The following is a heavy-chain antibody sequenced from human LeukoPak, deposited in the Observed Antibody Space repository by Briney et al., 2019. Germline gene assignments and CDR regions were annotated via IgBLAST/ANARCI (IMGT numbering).Heavy chain of an antibody. CDR2: IRSKENTYAT. D-gene: IGHD3-22*01. J-gene: IGHJ4*02. CDR3: TTTYYYDSSGYTLDY. V-gene: IGHV3-73*01. Sequence: PGGSPRLSCAASGFTFSSYWMSWVRQAPGKGLEWVGRIRSKENTYATSYAASVKGRFTISRDDSKKTAYLQMNSLKTEDTAVHYCTTTYYYDSSGYTLDYWGQGTLVTVSS. CDR1: GFTFSSYW.